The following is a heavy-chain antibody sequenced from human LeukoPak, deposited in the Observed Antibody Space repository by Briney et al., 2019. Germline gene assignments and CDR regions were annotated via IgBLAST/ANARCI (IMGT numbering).Heavy chain of an antibody. D-gene: IGHD4-11*01. V-gene: IGHV1-69*05. CDR2: IIPVSGTT. CDR3: AREDFTNYLNNAFDI. Sequence: SVKVSCKASGGTSTTYSISWVRQAPGQGLEWLGNIIPVSGTTDYAQKFQDRVTITTDESTGTTYLDLNSLRSDDTAVYYCAREDFTNYLNNAFDIWGQGTMVTVSS. CDR1: GGTSTTYS. J-gene: IGHJ3*02.